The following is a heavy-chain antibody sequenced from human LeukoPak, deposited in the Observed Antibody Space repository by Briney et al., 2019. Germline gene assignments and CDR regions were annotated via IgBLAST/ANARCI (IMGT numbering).Heavy chain of an antibody. Sequence: PSQTLSLTCTVSRGSISNGGYYWSWIRQHPGKGLEWIGYIYYSGSTYYNPSLKSRVTISVDTSKNQFSLKLSSVTAADTAVYYCARHEGILTGSDYWGQGTLVTVSS. CDR1: RGSISNGGYY. CDR3: ARHEGILTGSDY. D-gene: IGHD3-9*01. V-gene: IGHV4-31*03. J-gene: IGHJ4*02. CDR2: IYYSGST.